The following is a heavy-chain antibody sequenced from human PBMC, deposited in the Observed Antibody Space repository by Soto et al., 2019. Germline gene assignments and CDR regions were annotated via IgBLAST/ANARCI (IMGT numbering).Heavy chain of an antibody. V-gene: IGHV4-59*01. CDR3: ARATYYDFWRGYPRWFDP. D-gene: IGHD3-3*01. J-gene: IGHJ5*02. Sequence: SETLSLTCTVSGGSISSYYWSWIRQPPGKGLEWIGYIYYSGSTNYNPSLKSRVTISVDTSKNQFSLKLSSVTAADTAVYYCARATYYDFWRGYPRWFDPWGQGTLVTVSS. CDR1: GGSISSYY. CDR2: IYYSGST.